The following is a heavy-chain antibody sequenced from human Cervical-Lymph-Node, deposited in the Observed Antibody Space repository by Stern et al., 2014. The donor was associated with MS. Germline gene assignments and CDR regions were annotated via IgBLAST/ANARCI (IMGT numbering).Heavy chain of an antibody. CDR1: GDTFSNYA. V-gene: IGHV1-69*01. CDR2: LIPFFGAT. J-gene: IGHJ4*01. D-gene: IGHD4-11*01. Sequence: VQLVQSGSEVKKPGSSVKVSCKPSGDTFSNYALSWVRQAPGQGLGWVGGLIPFFGATRYGQKFQGRVTITPEESTGTAFMELSNLPSDDTAVYYCALRRSYYVYWGQGTLITVSS. CDR3: ALRRSYYVY.